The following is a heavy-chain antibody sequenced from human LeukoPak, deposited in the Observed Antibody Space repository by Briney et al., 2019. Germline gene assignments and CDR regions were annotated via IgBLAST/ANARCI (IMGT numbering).Heavy chain of an antibody. J-gene: IGHJ5*02. CDR3: ARYYYDSSGYYYWFDP. Sequence: GGSLRLSCAASGFTVSSNYMSWVRQAPGKGLEWVSVIYSGGSTYYADSVKGRFTISRDNSKNTLYLQMNSLRAEDTAVYYCARYYYDSSGYYYWFDPWDQGTLVTVSS. CDR2: IYSGGST. V-gene: IGHV3-53*01. CDR1: GFTVSSNY. D-gene: IGHD3-22*01.